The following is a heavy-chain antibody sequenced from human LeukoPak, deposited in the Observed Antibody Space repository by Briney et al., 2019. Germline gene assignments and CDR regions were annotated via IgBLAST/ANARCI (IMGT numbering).Heavy chain of an antibody. CDR1: GYTFTSYY. D-gene: IGHD2-2*01. J-gene: IGHJ4*02. CDR3: ARDSAEYCSSTSCYFLDRFWSGGRNAVHIAVAGTSRFDY. Sequence: ASVKVSCKASGYTFTSYYMHWVRQAPGQGLEWMGIINPSGGSTSYAQKFQGRVTMTRDMSTSTVYMELSSLRSEDTAVYYCARDSAEYCSSTSCYFLDRFWSGGRNAVHIAVAGTSRFDYWGQGTLVTVSS. CDR2: INPSGGST. V-gene: IGHV1-46*01.